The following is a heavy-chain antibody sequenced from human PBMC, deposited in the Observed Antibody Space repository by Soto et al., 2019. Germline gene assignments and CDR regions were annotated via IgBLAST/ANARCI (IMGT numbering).Heavy chain of an antibody. J-gene: IGHJ6*02. D-gene: IGHD2-15*01. V-gene: IGHV3-30*18. Sequence: GGSLRLSCAASGFTFSSYGMHWVRQAPGKGLEWVAVISYDGSNKYYADSVEGRFTISRDNSKNTLYLQMNSLRAEDTAVYYCAKQQEGWSSQRYYYGMDVWGQGTTVTVSS. CDR3: AKQQEGWSSQRYYYGMDV. CDR1: GFTFSSYG. CDR2: ISYDGSNK.